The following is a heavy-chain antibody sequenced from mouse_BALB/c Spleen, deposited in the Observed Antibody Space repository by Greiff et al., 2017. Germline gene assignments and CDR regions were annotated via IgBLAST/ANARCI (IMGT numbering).Heavy chain of an antibody. J-gene: IGHJ4*01. D-gene: IGHD2-4*01. CDR1: GYSFTSYY. CDR2: IFPGSGNT. CDR3: AADYDGGYYAMDY. V-gene: IGHV1-66*01. Sequence: VKLQESGPELVKPGASVKISCKASGYSFTSYYIHWVKQRPGQGLEWIGWIFPGSGNTKYNEKFKGKATLTADTSSSTAYMQLSSLTSEDSAVYFCAADYDGGYYAMDYWGQGTSVTVSS.